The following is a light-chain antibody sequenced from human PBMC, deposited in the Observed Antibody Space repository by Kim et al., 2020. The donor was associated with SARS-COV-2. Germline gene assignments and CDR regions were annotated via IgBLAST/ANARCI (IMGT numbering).Light chain of an antibody. J-gene: IGLJ1*01. CDR1: SSNIGSNY. CDR2: RNN. CDR3: AAWYDSLSGYV. Sequence: QSALTQPPSASGTPGQRVTISCSGGSSNIGSNYVYWYQHLPGTAPKLLIYRNNQRPSGVPDRFSGSNSATSASLAISGLRSEDEADYYCAAWYDSLSGYVFGSGTKVTVL. V-gene: IGLV1-47*01.